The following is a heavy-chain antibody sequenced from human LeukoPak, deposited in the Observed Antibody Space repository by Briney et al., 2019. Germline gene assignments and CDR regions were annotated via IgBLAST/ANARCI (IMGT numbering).Heavy chain of an antibody. V-gene: IGHV1-46*01. Sequence: EASVKVSCKASGYTFTSYYMHWVRQAPGQGLEWMGIINPSGGSTSYAQKFQGRVTMTRDMSTSTVYMELSSLRSEDTAMYYCAVLLRTLQLLDFWGQGTLVTVAS. CDR3: AVLLRTLQLLDF. J-gene: IGHJ4*02. D-gene: IGHD3-10*01. CDR2: INPSGGST. CDR1: GYTFTSYY.